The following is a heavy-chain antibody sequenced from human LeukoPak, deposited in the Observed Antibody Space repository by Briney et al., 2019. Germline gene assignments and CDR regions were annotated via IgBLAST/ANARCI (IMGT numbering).Heavy chain of an antibody. J-gene: IGHJ6*03. V-gene: IGHV3-11*04. CDR1: EFTFSDYY. CDR2: ISSTSSTR. D-gene: IGHD3-10*02. CDR3: AELGITMIGGV. Sequence: GGSLRLSCTASEFTFSDYYMSWIRQAPGKGLAWVSYISSTSSTRYYTDSVKGRFTISRDNAKNSLYLQMNSLRAEDTAVYYCAELGITMIGGVWGKGPTVTISS.